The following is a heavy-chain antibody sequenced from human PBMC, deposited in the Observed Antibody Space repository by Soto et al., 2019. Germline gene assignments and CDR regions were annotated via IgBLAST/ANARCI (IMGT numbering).Heavy chain of an antibody. CDR2: ISYDGSNK. D-gene: IGHD5-18*01. V-gene: IGHV3-30*18. Sequence: PGGSLRLSCAASGFSFSDYYINWVRQAPGKGLEWVAVISYDGSNKYYADSVKGRFTISRDNSKNTLYLQMNSLRAEDTAVYYCAKVPLKAFGYSYAHLPPDYWGQGTLVTVSS. J-gene: IGHJ4*02. CDR3: AKVPLKAFGYSYAHLPPDY. CDR1: GFSFSDYY.